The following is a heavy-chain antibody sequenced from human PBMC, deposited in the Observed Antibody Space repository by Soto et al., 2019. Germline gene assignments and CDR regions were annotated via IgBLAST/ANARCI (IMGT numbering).Heavy chain of an antibody. Sequence: GGSLRLSCAASGFTFDDYGMSWVRQAPGKGLEWVSGINWNGGSTGYADSVKGRFTISRDNAKNSLYLQMNSLRAEDTALYYCARDRSTPRVPAVYFDYWGQGTLVTVSS. V-gene: IGHV3-20*04. CDR3: ARDRSTPRVPAVYFDY. J-gene: IGHJ4*02. D-gene: IGHD2-2*01. CDR2: INWNGGST. CDR1: GFTFDDYG.